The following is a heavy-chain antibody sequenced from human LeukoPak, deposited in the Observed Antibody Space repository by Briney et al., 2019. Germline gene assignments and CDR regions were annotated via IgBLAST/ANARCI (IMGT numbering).Heavy chain of an antibody. CDR3: ARSSSIVVVTATPFDY. V-gene: IGHV1-18*01. CDR2: ISAYNGNT. D-gene: IGHD2-21*02. J-gene: IGHJ4*02. CDR1: GYTFTSYG. Sequence: ASVKVSCKASGYTFTSYGISWVRQAPGQGLEWMGRISAYNGNTNYAQKLQGRVTMTTDTSTSTAYMELRSLRSDDTAVYYCARSSSIVVVTATPFDYWGQGTLVTVSS.